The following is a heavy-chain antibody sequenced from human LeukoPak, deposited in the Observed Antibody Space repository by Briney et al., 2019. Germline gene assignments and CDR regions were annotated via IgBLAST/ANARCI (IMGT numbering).Heavy chain of an antibody. CDR3: ARVGCTGGSCYYGAFDI. CDR1: GFTFSSYW. J-gene: IGHJ3*02. D-gene: IGHD2-15*01. Sequence: GGSLRLSCAASGFTFSSYWMSWVRQAPGKGLEWVANIKQDGSEKYYVDSVKGRFTISRDNAKNSLYLQMNSLRAEDTAVYYCARVGCTGGSCYYGAFDIWGQGTMVTVSS. V-gene: IGHV3-7*03. CDR2: IKQDGSEK.